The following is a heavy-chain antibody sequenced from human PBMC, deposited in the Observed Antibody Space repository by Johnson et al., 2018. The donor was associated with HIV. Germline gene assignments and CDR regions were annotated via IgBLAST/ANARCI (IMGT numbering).Heavy chain of an antibody. D-gene: IGHD3-22*01. CDR2: ISSSGSTI. J-gene: IGHJ3*02. CDR3: ARPGYYDSSGLDAFDI. V-gene: IGHV3-11*04. Sequence: QEQLVESGGGLVQPGGSLRLSCAASGFSFSDYYMNWIRQAPGKGLEWVSYISSSGSTIYYADSVKGRFTISRDNAKNSLYLQMNSLRAEDTAVYYCARPGYYDSSGLDAFDIWGQGTMVTVSS. CDR1: GFSFSDYY.